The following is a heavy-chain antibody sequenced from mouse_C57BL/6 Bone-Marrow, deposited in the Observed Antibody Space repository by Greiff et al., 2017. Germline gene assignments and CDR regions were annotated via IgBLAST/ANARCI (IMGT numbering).Heavy chain of an antibody. CDR3: ARSGCYDGYYGFAY. CDR2: INPNTGGT. CDR1: GFTFTDYN. D-gene: IGHD2-3*01. Sequence: EVKLQESGPELVKPGASVKIPCTASGFTFTDYNMAWVRQTHGKSLEWIGVINPNTGGTISNEKLKGQATLTVDKASSTAYMELRSLTSEDTAVYYWARSGCYDGYYGFAYWGQGTLVTVSA. J-gene: IGHJ3*01. V-gene: IGHV1-18*01.